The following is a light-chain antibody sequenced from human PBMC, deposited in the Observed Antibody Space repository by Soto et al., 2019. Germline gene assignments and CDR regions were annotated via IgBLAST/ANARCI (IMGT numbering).Light chain of an antibody. J-gene: IGKJ1*01. V-gene: IGKV3-11*01. Sequence: EIVLTQSPATLSLSPGERATLSCRASQSVSSDLAWYQQKPGQAPRLLIHNASNRATGIPARFSGSGSGTDFTLTISSLEPEDFAVYYCHQRRDWPRTFGQGTKVEIK. CDR1: QSVSSD. CDR3: HQRRDWPRT. CDR2: NAS.